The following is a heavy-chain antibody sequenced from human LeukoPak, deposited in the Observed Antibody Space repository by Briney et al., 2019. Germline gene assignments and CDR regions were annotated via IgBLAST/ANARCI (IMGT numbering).Heavy chain of an antibody. J-gene: IGHJ4*02. D-gene: IGHD2-2*01. V-gene: IGHV4-39*01. CDR2: LSHAGNT. CDR1: GDSVRNDFYY. Sequence: SETLSLTCSVSGDSVRNDFYYWGWIRQPPGKGLEWVACLSHAGNTWYNPSLESRHSISVDTSKNQFSLKFSSVTAADTALYWCARHNAPRRVGFDFWGQGILVTVSS. CDR3: ARHNAPRRVGFDF.